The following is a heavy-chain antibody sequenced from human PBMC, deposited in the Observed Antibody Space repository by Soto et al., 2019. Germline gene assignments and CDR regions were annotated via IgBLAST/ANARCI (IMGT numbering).Heavy chain of an antibody. J-gene: IGHJ6*02. CDR3: AKDEVLVEVVARDYYGMDV. Sequence: SETLSLTCTVSGGSISSSSYYWGWIRQPPGKGLEWIGSIYYSGSTYYNPSLKSRVTISVDTSKNQFSLKLSSVTAADTAMYYCAKDEVLVEVVARDYYGMDVWGQGTTVTVSS. V-gene: IGHV4-39*02. CDR2: IYYSGST. D-gene: IGHD2-15*01. CDR1: GGSISSSSYY.